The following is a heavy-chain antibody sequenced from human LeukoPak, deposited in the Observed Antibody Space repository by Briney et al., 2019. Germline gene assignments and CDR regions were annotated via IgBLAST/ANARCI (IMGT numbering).Heavy chain of an antibody. CDR3: AMTPRYSSGWYLFDY. D-gene: IGHD6-13*01. CDR1: GFTFSSYA. CDR2: ISGSGGST. J-gene: IGHJ4*02. Sequence: GASLRLSCAASGFTFSSYAMSWVRQAPGKGLEWVSAISGSGGSTYYADSVKGRFTISRDNSKNTLYLQMNSLRAEDTAVYYCAMTPRYSSGWYLFDYWGQGTLVTVSS. V-gene: IGHV3-23*01.